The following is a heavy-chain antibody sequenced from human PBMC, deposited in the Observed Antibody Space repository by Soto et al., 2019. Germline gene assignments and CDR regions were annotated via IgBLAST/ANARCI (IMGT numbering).Heavy chain of an antibody. CDR3: TRANWYSEY. V-gene: IGHV4-59*01. CDR1: GVSISNNY. D-gene: IGHD7-27*01. Sequence: QVQLQVSGPGLVKPSETLSLTCTVSGVSISNNYWSWIRQPPGKGLAWIGYIYYNGHTNYNPSLMSRVTMSVDTSRNQISLKLTTVTAADTAVYYCTRANWYSEYWGQGTLVTVSS. J-gene: IGHJ4*02. CDR2: IYYNGHT.